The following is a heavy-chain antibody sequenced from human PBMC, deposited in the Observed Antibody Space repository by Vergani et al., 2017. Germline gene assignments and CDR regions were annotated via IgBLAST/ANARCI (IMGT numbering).Heavy chain of an antibody. Sequence: EVQLLESGGGLVQPGGSRRLSCAGAGFTFDTYTMAYVRQAPGKGLEWVATISSGGGEIFYADSVKGRFTISRDNSKNTLFPQMNSLKDEDTAVYYCTTAWGLYYLHGEYFQYWGRGTLVSVSS. J-gene: IGHJ1*01. V-gene: IGHV3-23*01. CDR1: GFTFDTYT. D-gene: IGHD3-10*01. CDR2: ISSGGGEI. CDR3: TTAWGLYYLHGEYFQY.